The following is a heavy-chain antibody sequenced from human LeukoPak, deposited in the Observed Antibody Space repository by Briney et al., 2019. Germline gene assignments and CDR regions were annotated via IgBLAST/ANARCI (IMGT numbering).Heavy chain of an antibody. CDR2: IYTSGST. V-gene: IGHV4-4*07. CDR1: GGSISSYY. J-gene: IGHJ6*03. CDR3: ARAPSSYGSPYMDV. D-gene: IGHD1-26*01. Sequence: SETLSPTCTVSGGSISSYYWSWIRQPAGKGLEWIGRIYTSGSTNYNPSPKSRVTMSVDTSKNQFSLKLSSVTAADTAVYYCARAPSSYGSPYMDVWGKGTTVTVSS.